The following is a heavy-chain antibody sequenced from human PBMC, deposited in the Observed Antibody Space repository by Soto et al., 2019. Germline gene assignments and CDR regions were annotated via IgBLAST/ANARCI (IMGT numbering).Heavy chain of an antibody. Sequence: ASVKVSCKASGYTFTSYGISWVRQAPGQGLEWMGWISAYNGNTNYAQKLQGRVTMTTDTSTSTAYMELRSLRSDDTAVYYCASYTIAVAGTTYDYYGMDVWGQGTTLTVYS. D-gene: IGHD6-19*01. CDR2: ISAYNGNT. CDR3: ASYTIAVAGTTYDYYGMDV. J-gene: IGHJ6*02. CDR1: GYTFTSYG. V-gene: IGHV1-18*04.